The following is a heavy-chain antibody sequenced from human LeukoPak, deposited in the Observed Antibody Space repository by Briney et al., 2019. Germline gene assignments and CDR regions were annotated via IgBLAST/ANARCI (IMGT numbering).Heavy chain of an antibody. CDR2: IIPIFGTA. V-gene: IGHV1-69*01. D-gene: IGHD2-15*01. Sequence: SVKVSCKAFGGTFSSYAISWVRQAPGQGLEWMGGIIPIFGTANYAQKFQGRVTITADESTSTAYMELSSLRSEDTAVYYCARVGCSGGSCYPNYYYYGMDVWGQGTTVTVSS. CDR1: GGTFSSYA. J-gene: IGHJ6*02. CDR3: ARVGCSGGSCYPNYYYYGMDV.